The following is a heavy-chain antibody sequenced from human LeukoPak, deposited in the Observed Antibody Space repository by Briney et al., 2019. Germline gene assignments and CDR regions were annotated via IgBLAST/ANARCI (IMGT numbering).Heavy chain of an antibody. Sequence: PGGSLRLSCAASGFTFSSYAMSWVRQAPGKGLEWVSAISGSGGSTYYADSVKGRFTVSRDNSKNTLYLQINSLRAEDTAVYYCAKGRVRQLDPFDFWGQGTLVTVSS. D-gene: IGHD6-6*01. V-gene: IGHV3-23*01. CDR2: ISGSGGST. CDR3: AKGRVRQLDPFDF. CDR1: GFTFSSYA. J-gene: IGHJ4*02.